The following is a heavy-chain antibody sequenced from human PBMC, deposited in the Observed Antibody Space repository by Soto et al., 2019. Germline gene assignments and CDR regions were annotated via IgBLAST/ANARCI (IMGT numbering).Heavy chain of an antibody. CDR2: INRYGSST. J-gene: IGHJ3*02. Sequence: EVQLLESGGGLVQPGGSQRLSCEGSGFTFSSYWMHWVRQAPGKGLVWVSRINRYGSSTSYADSVKGRFTISRDNAKNTRYLQMNSLRAEDTAVYYCARGGDSSYYDSSGYPAAFDIWGQGTMVTVSS. V-gene: IGHV3-74*01. CDR1: GFTFSSYW. CDR3: ARGGDSSYYDSSGYPAAFDI. D-gene: IGHD3-22*01.